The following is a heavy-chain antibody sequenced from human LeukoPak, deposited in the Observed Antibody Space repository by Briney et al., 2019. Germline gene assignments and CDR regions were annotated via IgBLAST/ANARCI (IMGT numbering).Heavy chain of an antibody. D-gene: IGHD4-17*01. J-gene: IGHJ5*02. Sequence: VASVKVSCKASGYTFPSYFMHWVRQAPGQGLEWMGIINPSGGSTSYAQKFQGRVTMTRDTSTSTVYMELSSLRSEDTAVYYCARERLTTVTKNWFDPWGQGTLVTVSS. CDR2: INPSGGST. CDR3: ARERLTTVTKNWFDP. V-gene: IGHV1-46*01. CDR1: GYTFPSYF.